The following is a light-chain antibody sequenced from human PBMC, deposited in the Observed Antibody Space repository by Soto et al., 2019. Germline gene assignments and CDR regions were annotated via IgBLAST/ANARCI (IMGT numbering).Light chain of an antibody. CDR3: QHYNNWPPWT. Sequence: EIVMTQSPATLSVSPGERATLSCRPSQSVSSNLAWYQQKPGQAPRLLIYGASIRATGIPARFSGSGSGTEFALTISTLQSEDFAIYYCQHYNNWPPWTFGQGTKVDIK. J-gene: IGKJ1*01. CDR2: GAS. V-gene: IGKV3-15*01. CDR1: QSVSSN.